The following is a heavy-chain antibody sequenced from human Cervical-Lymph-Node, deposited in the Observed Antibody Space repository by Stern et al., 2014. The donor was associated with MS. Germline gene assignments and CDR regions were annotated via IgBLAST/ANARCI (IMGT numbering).Heavy chain of an antibody. D-gene: IGHD6-13*01. CDR3: ASAYSSSHYYFDY. Sequence: VHLVESGGGVVQPGRSLRLSCAASGFSFSRYAMHWVRQAPGKGLEWVALIWYDGSNPYYAASVTGRFTISRDNYKNTLYLQMNSRRAEDAAVYYCASAYSSSHYYFDYWGQGTLVTVSS. CDR1: GFSFSRYA. CDR2: IWYDGSNP. J-gene: IGHJ4*02. V-gene: IGHV3-33*01.